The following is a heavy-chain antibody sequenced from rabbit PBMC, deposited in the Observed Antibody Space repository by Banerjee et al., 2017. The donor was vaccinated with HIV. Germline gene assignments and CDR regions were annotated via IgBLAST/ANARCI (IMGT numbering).Heavy chain of an antibody. CDR2: IYAGSSGCP. CDR3: ARGDVSGSGYYGAFNL. CDR1: GFSFSSSYY. V-gene: IGHV1S40*01. Sequence: QSLEESGGDLVKPGASLTLTCTASGFSFSSSYYMCWVRQAPGKGLEWIACIYAGSSGCPYYASWAKGRFTISKTSSATVTLQMTSLAAADPATFFCARGDVSGSGYYGAFNLWGPGTLVTVS. J-gene: IGHJ4*01. D-gene: IGHD1-1*01.